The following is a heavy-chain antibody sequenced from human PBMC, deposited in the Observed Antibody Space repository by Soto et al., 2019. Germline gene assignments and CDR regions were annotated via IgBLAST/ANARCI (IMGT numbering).Heavy chain of an antibody. CDR1: GGPVSSDNYY. Sequence: TSETLSLTCTVSGGPVSSDNYYWTWIRQPPGKELQWIGYIYSGSANCYPSLKSRVTISVDTSKNQFSLKLSSVTAADTAVYFWARASGTWYHFDYWGLGTLVTVSS. J-gene: IGHJ4*02. CDR3: ARASGTWYHFDY. D-gene: IGHD6-13*01. V-gene: IGHV4-61*01. CDR2: IYSGSA.